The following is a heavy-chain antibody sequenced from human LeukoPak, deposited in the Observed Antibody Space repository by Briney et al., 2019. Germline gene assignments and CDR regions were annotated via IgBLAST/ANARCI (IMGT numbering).Heavy chain of an antibody. CDR1: GFTFSSYT. CDR3: ARTGYNYGTHLNY. J-gene: IGHJ4*02. Sequence: GGSLRLSCAASGFTFSSYTLSWVRQAPGKGLEWVSGITDSGTGTYYADSVKGRFTISRDNSKNTVYLQMSSLRAEDTAVYYCARTGYNYGTHLNYWGQGTLVTVSS. V-gene: IGHV3-23*01. D-gene: IGHD5-18*01. CDR2: ITDSGTGT.